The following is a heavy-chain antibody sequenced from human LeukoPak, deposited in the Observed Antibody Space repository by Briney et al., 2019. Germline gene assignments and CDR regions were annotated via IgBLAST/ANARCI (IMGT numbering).Heavy chain of an antibody. CDR2: ISAYNGNT. V-gene: IGHV1-18*01. D-gene: IGHD6-13*01. CDR1: GYTFTSYD. Sequence: ASVKVSCKASGYTFTSYDINWVRQATGQGLAWMGWISAYNGNTNYAQKLQGRVTMTTDTSTSTAYMELRSLRSDDTAVYYCARDGRSWYVGFYWGQGTLVTVSS. J-gene: IGHJ4*02. CDR3: ARDGRSWYVGFY.